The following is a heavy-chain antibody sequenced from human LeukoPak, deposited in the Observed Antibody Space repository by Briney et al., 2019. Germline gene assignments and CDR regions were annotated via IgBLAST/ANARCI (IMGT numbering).Heavy chain of an antibody. J-gene: IGHJ4*02. CDR3: ARGATYTYYQDY. D-gene: IGHD1-26*01. CDR1: GFAVDNNY. Sequence: GGSLRLSCVASGFAVDNNYMSWVRRAPGKGLECVSVIYYNGSASYADSVKGRFTISRDNAKNSLYLQMNSLRAEDTAVYYCARGATYTYYQDYWGQGTLVTVSS. CDR2: IYYNGSA. V-gene: IGHV3-53*01.